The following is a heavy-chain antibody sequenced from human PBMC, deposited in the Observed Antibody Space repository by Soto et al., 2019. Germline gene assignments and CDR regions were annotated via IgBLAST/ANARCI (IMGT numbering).Heavy chain of an antibody. J-gene: IGHJ4*02. CDR3: VSDRGYGHASVPYS. CDR1: GFTFSSYG. CDR2: ISYDGGLQ. Sequence: QAQLVESGGGVVQPGRSLRLSCAASGFTFSSYGMHWVRQAPGTGLEWVAVISYDGGLQHYADSVKGRFTISRDNSKNMWLLQMNSLRAVDTAVYYCVSDRGYGHASVPYSWGQGTLVSVSS. V-gene: IGHV3-30*03. D-gene: IGHD5-18*01.